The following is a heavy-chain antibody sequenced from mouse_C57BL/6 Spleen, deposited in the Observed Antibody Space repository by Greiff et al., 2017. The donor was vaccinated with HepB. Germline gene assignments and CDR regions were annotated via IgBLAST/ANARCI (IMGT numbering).Heavy chain of an antibody. CDR1: GFTFSDYG. D-gene: IGHD4-1*01. Sequence: DVMLVESGGGLVQPGGSLKLSCAASGFTFSDYGMHWVRQAPEKGLEWVAYISSGSSTIYYADTVKGRFTISRDNAKNTLFLQMTSLRSEDTAMYDCARRTVRRLDYWGEGTTLTVSS. V-gene: IGHV5-17*01. J-gene: IGHJ2*01. CDR3: ARRTVRRLDY. CDR2: ISSGSSTI.